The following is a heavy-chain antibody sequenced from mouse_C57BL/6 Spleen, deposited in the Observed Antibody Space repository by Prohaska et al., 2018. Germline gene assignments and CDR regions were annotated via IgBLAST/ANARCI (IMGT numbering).Heavy chain of an antibody. CDR1: GYTFTSYW. V-gene: IGHV1-55*01. Sequence: QVQLQQPGAELVKPGASVKMSCKASGYTFTSYWITWVKQRPGQGLEWIGDIYPGSGSTNYNENFKSKATLTADTSSSTAYMQLSSLTSEDSAVYYCARRDYYGSSYGFAYWGQGTLVTVSA. J-gene: IGHJ3*01. D-gene: IGHD1-1*01. CDR3: ARRDYYGSSYGFAY. CDR2: IYPGSGST.